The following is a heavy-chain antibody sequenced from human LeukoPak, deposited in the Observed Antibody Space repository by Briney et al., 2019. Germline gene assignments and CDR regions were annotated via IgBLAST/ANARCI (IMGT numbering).Heavy chain of an antibody. CDR2: IYYSGST. CDR1: GGSVSSGSYY. D-gene: IGHD6-13*01. J-gene: IGHJ4*02. V-gene: IGHV4-31*03. Sequence: SETLSLTCTVSGGSVSSGSYYWGWIRQHPGKGLEWIGYIYYSGSTYYSPSLKSRVTISVDTSKNQFSLKLSSVTAADTAVYYCARAGYSSSWYPDGSKTFDYWGQGTLVTVSS. CDR3: ARAGYSSSWYPDGSKTFDY.